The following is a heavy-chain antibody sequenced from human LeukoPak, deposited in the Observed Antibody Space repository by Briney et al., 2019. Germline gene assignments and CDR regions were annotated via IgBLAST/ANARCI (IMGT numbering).Heavy chain of an antibody. J-gene: IGHJ6*02. CDR3: ARDKKTAAAGTDYYYYYGMDV. CDR1: GFTFSSYS. Sequence: GGSLRLSFSASGFTFSSYSMNWVRQAPGKGLEWVSSIIRSSSYIYYADSVKGRFTISSDNARHSLYLQTNSLRAEDTGVYYCARDKKTAAAGTDYYYYYGMDVWGQGTTVTVSS. CDR2: IIRSSSYI. D-gene: IGHD6-13*01. V-gene: IGHV3-21*01.